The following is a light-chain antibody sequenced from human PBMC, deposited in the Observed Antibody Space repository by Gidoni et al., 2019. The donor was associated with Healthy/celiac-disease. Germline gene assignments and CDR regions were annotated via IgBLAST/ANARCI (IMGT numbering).Light chain of an antibody. V-gene: IGLV2-14*03. CDR3: SSYTSSSTHVV. CDR1: SSDVGGYNS. CDR2: DVS. J-gene: IGLJ2*01. Sequence: QSALPQPASVSGSPGHSITISCTGTSSDVGGYNSVSWYQHHPCKAPKLMIDDVSNRPSGVSNRFSGSKSVNTASLTISGLQAEDEADYYCSSYTSSSTHVVFGGGTKLTVL.